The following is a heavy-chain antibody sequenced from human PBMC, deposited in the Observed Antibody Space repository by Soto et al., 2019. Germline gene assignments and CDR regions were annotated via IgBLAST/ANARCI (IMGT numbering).Heavy chain of an antibody. CDR3: TTDTAAARLYFDY. J-gene: IGHJ4*02. V-gene: IGHV3-15*01. Sequence: GGSLRLSCAASGFTFSNAWMSWVRRAPGKGLEWVGRIKSKTDGGTTDYAAPVKGRFTISRDDSKNTLYLQMNSLKTEDTAVYYCTTDTAAARLYFDYWGQGTLVTVSS. D-gene: IGHD2-2*01. CDR2: IKSKTDGGTT. CDR1: GFTFSNAW.